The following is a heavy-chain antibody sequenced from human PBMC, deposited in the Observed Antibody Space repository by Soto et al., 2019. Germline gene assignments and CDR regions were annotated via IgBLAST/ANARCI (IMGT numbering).Heavy chain of an antibody. CDR2: INPKSGGT. D-gene: IGHD3-22*01. V-gene: IGHV1-2*02. Sequence: QVQLAQSGAEVKKPGASVKVSCSTSGYTFSDYYINWVRQAPGQGLEWMGWINPKSGGTKYAQQFQGRVTMTRDTSITTAYMELTRLRSDDTAVYYCARLYDNSDYYYGPWGQGTLIAVSS. CDR1: GYTFSDYY. CDR3: ARLYDNSDYYYGP. J-gene: IGHJ5*02.